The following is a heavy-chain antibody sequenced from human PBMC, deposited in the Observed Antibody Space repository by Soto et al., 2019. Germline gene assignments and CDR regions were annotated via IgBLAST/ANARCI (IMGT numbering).Heavy chain of an antibody. CDR1: GYTLTELS. D-gene: IGHD4-4*01. V-gene: IGHV1-24*01. Sequence: ASVKVSCKVSGYTLTELSMHWVRQAPGNGLEWMGGFDPEDGETIYAQKFQGRVTMTEDTSTDTAYMELSSLRSEDTAVYYCATSPSNYYYYYYMDVWGKGTTVTVSS. J-gene: IGHJ6*03. CDR2: FDPEDGET. CDR3: ATSPSNYYYYYYMDV.